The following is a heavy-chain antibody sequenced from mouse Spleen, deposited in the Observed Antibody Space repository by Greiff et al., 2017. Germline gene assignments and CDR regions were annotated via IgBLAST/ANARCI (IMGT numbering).Heavy chain of an antibody. CDR1: GYTFTSYW. D-gene: IGHD2-1*01. CDR3: TIYYGNYVAY. CDR2: IDPSDSYT. V-gene: IGHV1S127*01. J-gene: IGHJ3*01. Sequence: VQLQQPGAELVKPGASVKMSCKASGYTFTSYWMHWVKQRPGQGLEWIGVIDPSDSYTSYNQKFKGKATLTVDTSSSTAYMQLSSLTSEDSAVYYCTIYYGNYVAYWGQGTLVTVSA.